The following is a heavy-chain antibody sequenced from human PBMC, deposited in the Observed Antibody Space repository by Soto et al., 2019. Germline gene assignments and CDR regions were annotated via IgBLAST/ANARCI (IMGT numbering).Heavy chain of an antibody. CDR2: IYYSGST. J-gene: IGHJ4*02. CDR1: GGSISSGAYY. CDR3: ARDSYGDTYYFDY. Sequence: QVQLQESGPGLVKPSQTLSLTCTVSGGSISSGAYYWSWVRQPPGKGLEWIGYIYYSGSTYYNPSLMSRVIISVDTSKTQCSLQLSSVTAPDTAVYYCARDSYGDTYYFDYWGQGTLVPVSS. V-gene: IGHV4-30-4*01. D-gene: IGHD4-17*01.